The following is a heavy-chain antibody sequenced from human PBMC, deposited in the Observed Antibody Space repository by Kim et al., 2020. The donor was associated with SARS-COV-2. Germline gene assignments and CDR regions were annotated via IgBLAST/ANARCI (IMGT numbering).Heavy chain of an antibody. CDR2: IKQDGSEK. Sequence: GGSLRLSCAASGFTFSSYWMSWVRQAPGKGLEWVANIKQDGSEKYYVDSVKGRFTISRDNAKNSLYLQMNSLRAEDTAVYYCARYGDEWLAPYYYYYYGMDVWGQGTTVTVSS. D-gene: IGHD6-19*01. J-gene: IGHJ6*02. V-gene: IGHV3-7*01. CDR3: ARYGDEWLAPYYYYYYGMDV. CDR1: GFTFSSYW.